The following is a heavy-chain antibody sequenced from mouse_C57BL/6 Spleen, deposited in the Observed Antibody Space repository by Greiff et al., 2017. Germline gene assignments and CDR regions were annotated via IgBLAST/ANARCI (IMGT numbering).Heavy chain of an antibody. D-gene: IGHD2-1*01. V-gene: IGHV1-53*01. CDR2: INPTNGGT. CDR3: ARGGNRGLDYAMDY. CDR1: GYTFTSYW. J-gene: IGHJ4*01. Sequence: QVQLQQPGTELVKPGASVKLSCKASGYTFTSYWMHWVKQRPGQGLEWIGNINPTNGGTNYNEKFKSKATLTVDKSSSTAYMQHSSLTSEDSAVYYCARGGNRGLDYAMDYWGQGTSVTVSA.